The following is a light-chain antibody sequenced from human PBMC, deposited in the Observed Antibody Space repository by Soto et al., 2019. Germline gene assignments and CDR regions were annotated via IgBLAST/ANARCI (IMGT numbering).Light chain of an antibody. J-gene: IGKJ1*01. CDR2: DAS. Sequence: DRVTITFRASQGIGNWLAWYRQKPGKAPNLLIYDASSLESGVPSRFSGSGSGKEFTLTITSLQSDDFATYYCQHYDSYSQTFGQGTKVDIK. CDR1: QGIGNW. V-gene: IGKV1-5*01. CDR3: QHYDSYSQT.